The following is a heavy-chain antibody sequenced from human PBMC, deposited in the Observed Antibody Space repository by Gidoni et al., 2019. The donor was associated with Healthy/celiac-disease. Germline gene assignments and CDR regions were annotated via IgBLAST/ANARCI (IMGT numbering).Heavy chain of an antibody. D-gene: IGHD3-22*01. CDR3: ATSSMIVVASYFDY. CDR1: GGTFSSYA. CDR2: IIPIFGTA. J-gene: IGHJ4*02. Sequence: QVQLVQSGAEVKNPGSSVTVSCKASGGTFSSYAISWVRQAPGQGLEWMGGIIPIFGTANYAQKFQGRVTITADESTSTAYMELSSLRSEETAVYYCATSSMIVVASYFDYWGQGTLVTVSS. V-gene: IGHV1-69*01.